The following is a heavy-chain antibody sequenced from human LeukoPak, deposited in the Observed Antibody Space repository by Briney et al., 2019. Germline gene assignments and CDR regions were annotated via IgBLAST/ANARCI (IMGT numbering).Heavy chain of an antibody. CDR3: ATQNGGNCDY. Sequence: GGSLRLSCAASGYSFSSYWMTWVRQAPGKGVEWETNIKQDEIAKSYVGSVKGRFTISRDNAKISLDLQMNSRRVEDTAVYYCATQNGGNCDYWGQGSLVTVSS. D-gene: IGHD2-21*02. CDR2: IKQDEIAK. CDR1: GYSFSSYW. V-gene: IGHV3-7*05. J-gene: IGHJ4*02.